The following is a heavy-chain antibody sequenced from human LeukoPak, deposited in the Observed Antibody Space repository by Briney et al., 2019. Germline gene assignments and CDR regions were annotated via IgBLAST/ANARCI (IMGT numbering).Heavy chain of an antibody. Sequence: PSETLSLTCTVSGGSINSSPYYWGWIRQPPGKGLEWVGSIFHSGSTYYNPSLKSRVTISVDTSKNQFSLKLSSVTAADTAVYYCARSLLRVATKIYYMDVWGKGTTVTVSS. V-gene: IGHV4-39*07. CDR1: GGSINSSPYY. CDR2: IFHSGST. CDR3: ARSLLRVATKIYYMDV. J-gene: IGHJ6*03. D-gene: IGHD5-12*01.